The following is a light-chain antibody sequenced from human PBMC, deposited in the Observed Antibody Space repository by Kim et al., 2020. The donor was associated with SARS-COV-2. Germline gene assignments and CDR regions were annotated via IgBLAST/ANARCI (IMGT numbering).Light chain of an antibody. Sequence: ATINCKSSQSVFHRSNDKNYLAWYQQKPGQSPNLLINWASTRESGVPDRFSGSGSGTDFTLTISSLQAEDVAVYYCQQYYSVPWTFGQGTKVDIK. V-gene: IGKV4-1*01. J-gene: IGKJ1*01. CDR2: WAS. CDR3: QQYYSVPWT. CDR1: QSVFHRSNDKNY.